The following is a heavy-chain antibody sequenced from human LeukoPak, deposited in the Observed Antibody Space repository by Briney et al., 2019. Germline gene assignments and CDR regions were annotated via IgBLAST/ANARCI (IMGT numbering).Heavy chain of an antibody. V-gene: IGHV4-38-2*02. CDR2: VSHRGST. D-gene: IGHD5-18*01. Sequence: PSETLSLTCTVSSYSICRGFYWGWFRQPPGKGLEWIGIVSHRGSTFYSLSLKSRVTISADTSKNQFSLKLSAVAAADTAVYYCARRYNYGYPESTYYFDYWGQGTLVSVSS. CDR3: ARRYNYGYPESTYYFDY. CDR1: SYSICRGFY. J-gene: IGHJ4*02.